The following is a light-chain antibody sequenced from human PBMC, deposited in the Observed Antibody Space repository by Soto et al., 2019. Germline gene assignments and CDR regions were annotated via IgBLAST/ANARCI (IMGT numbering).Light chain of an antibody. J-gene: IGKJ2*01. CDR1: QSVGIK. CDR2: DIV. V-gene: IGKV3-11*01. Sequence: TVLTQSPATLSLSPGERATLSCRASQSVGIKLAWYQQKPGQSPRLLIYDIVNRATGIPARFSGSGAGTVSPLTITTLDLEVFAFYSFHHLDGCPPPFGQGPKVEI. CDR3: HHLDGCPPP.